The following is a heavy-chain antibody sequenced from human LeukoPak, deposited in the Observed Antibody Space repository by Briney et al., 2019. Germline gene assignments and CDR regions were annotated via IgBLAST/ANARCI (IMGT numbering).Heavy chain of an antibody. J-gene: IGHJ4*02. CDR2: ISSSSSTI. CDR3: ARDVIVVVPAVDGEGWYFDY. CDR1: GFTFSSYS. Sequence: GGSLRLSCAASGFTFSSYSMNWVRQAPGKGLEWVSYISSSSSTIYYADSVKGRFTISRDNAKNSLYLQMNSLRAEDTAVYYCARDVIVVVPAVDGEGWYFDYWGQGTLVTVSS. V-gene: IGHV3-48*01. D-gene: IGHD2-2*01.